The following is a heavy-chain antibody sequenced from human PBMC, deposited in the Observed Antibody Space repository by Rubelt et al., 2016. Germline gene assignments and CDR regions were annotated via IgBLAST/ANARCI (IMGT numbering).Heavy chain of an antibody. D-gene: IGHD3-22*01. CDR2: YDGSNK. CDR3: AKGTMIVVVMTPADY. V-gene: IGHV3-33*06. J-gene: IGHJ4*02. Sequence: YDGSNKYYADSVKGRFTISRDNSKNTLYLQMNSLRAEDTAVYYCAKGTMIVVVMTPADYWGQGTLVTVSS.